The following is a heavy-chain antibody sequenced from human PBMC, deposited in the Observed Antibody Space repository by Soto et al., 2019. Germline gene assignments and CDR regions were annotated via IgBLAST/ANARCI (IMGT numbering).Heavy chain of an antibody. J-gene: IGHJ4*02. CDR2: IYWDDDR. Sequence: QITLMESGPARVQPTQTLTLTCTFSGFSLNTNGVGVGWIRKTPGKALEWLAVIYWDDDRRYSPSLRSRLTTTKDASKNEVVLTLTDMAPVDTGTYFCAHRGYMYGNWDHGYFDYWGQGVRVTVSS. V-gene: IGHV2-5*02. CDR1: GFSLNTNGVG. D-gene: IGHD7-27*01. CDR3: AHRGYMYGNWDHGYFDY.